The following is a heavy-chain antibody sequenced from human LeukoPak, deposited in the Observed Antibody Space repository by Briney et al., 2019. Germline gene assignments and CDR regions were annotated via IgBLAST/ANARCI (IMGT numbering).Heavy chain of an antibody. CDR1: GFTFSSHA. D-gene: IGHD3-22*01. V-gene: IGHV3-21*01. J-gene: IGHJ4*02. CDR3: ARQYYYDSSGYYGY. Sequence: GGSLRLSCAASGFTFSSHAMSWVRQAPGKGLEWVSSISSSSSYIYYADSVKGRFTISRDNAKNSLYLQMNSLRAEDTAVYYCARQYYYDSSGYYGYWGQGTLVTVSS. CDR2: ISSSSSYI.